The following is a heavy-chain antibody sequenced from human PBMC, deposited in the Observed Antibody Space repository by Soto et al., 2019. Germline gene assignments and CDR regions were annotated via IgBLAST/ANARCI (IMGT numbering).Heavy chain of an antibody. CDR1: GDSVSSNSAA. V-gene: IGHV6-1*01. J-gene: IGHJ5*02. Sequence: SPTLSLTCAISGDSVSSNSAAWNWIRQSPSRGLEWLGRTYYRSKWYNDYAVSVKSRITINPATSKNQFSLQLNSVTPEDTAVYYCARGREGYSSGWYLDWFDPWGQGTLVTVSS. CDR2: TYYRSKWYN. D-gene: IGHD6-19*01. CDR3: ARGREGYSSGWYLDWFDP.